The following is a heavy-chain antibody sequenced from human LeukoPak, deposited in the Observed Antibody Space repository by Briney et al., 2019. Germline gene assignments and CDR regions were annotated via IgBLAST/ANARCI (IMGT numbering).Heavy chain of an antibody. J-gene: IGHJ4*02. D-gene: IGHD6-13*01. V-gene: IGHV3-7*03. CDR3: ARSIPYGTTWYGRSDY. Sequence: GGSLRLSCAASGFPFSSYSMTWVRQAPGKGLEWVANIKPDGTTKFYVDSVKGRFTISRDNALNSLYLQMNSLRAEDTAIYYCARSIPYGTTWYGRSDYWGQGTLVTISS. CDR2: IKPDGTTK. CDR1: GFPFSSYS.